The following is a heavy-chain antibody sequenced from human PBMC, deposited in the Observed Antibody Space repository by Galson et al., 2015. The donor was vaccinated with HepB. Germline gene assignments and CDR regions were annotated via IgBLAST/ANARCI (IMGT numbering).Heavy chain of an antibody. Sequence: QSGAEVTKPGESLRISCKGSGYSFTSYWISWVRQMPGKGLEWMGRIDPSDSYTNYSPSFQGHVTISADKSISTAYLQWSSLKASDTAMYYCARHQSYYYDSSGYNPPDASDIWGQGTMVTVSS. CDR2: IDPSDSYT. CDR3: ARHQSYYYDSSGYNPPDASDI. CDR1: GYSFTSYW. D-gene: IGHD3-22*01. J-gene: IGHJ3*02. V-gene: IGHV5-10-1*01.